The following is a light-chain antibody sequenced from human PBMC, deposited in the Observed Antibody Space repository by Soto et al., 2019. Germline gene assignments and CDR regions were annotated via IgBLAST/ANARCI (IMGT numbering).Light chain of an antibody. CDR1: QSVSSD. CDR2: GAP. V-gene: IGKV3-15*01. Sequence: EIVMTQSPATLSVSPGERATLSCRASQSVSSDLAWYQLKPGQAPRLLMHGAPNRATGVPDRFSGSGSGTEFTLTISSMQSEDFAVYYCQQYNNWPRTFGQGTKV. CDR3: QQYNNWPRT. J-gene: IGKJ1*01.